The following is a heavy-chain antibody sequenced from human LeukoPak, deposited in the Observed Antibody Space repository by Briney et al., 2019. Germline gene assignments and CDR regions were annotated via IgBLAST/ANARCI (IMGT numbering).Heavy chain of an antibody. V-gene: IGHV3-48*03. CDR2: ISSSGSTI. Sequence: GGSLRLSCAASGFTFSSYEMNWVRQAPGKGLEWVSYISSSGSTIYYADSVKGRFTISRDNAKNSLYLQMNSLRAEDAAVYYCTSARDQLFDYWGQGTLVTVSS. CDR3: TSARDQLFDY. J-gene: IGHJ4*02. D-gene: IGHD2-2*01. CDR1: GFTFSSYE.